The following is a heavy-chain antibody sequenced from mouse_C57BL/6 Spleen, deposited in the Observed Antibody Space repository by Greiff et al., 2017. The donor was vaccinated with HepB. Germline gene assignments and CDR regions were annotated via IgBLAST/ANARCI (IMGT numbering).Heavy chain of an antibody. D-gene: IGHD1-1*01. V-gene: IGHV1-53*01. Sequence: QVQLQQPGTELVKPGASVKLSCKASGYTFTSYWMHWVQPRPGQGLEWIGNINPSNGGTNYNEKFKSKATLTVDKSSSTAYMQLSGLTSEDSAVYYCARGSYYDGSSFADWGQGTLVTVSA. CDR2: INPSNGGT. CDR3: ARGSYYDGSSFAD. J-gene: IGHJ3*01. CDR1: GYTFTSYW.